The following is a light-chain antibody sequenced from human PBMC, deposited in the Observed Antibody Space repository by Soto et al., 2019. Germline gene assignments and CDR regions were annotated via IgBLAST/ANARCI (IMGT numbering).Light chain of an antibody. J-gene: IGLJ2*01. CDR1: SSNIGKNY. Sequence: QSVLTQPPSVSAAPGQKVTISCSGSSSNIGKNYMSWYQHLPGTAPKLLIYENNKRPSGIPDRFSGSKSGTSATLGITGLQTGDEADYYCEAWDNSLSAVVFGGGTKVTVL. CDR3: EAWDNSLSAVV. CDR2: ENN. V-gene: IGLV1-51*02.